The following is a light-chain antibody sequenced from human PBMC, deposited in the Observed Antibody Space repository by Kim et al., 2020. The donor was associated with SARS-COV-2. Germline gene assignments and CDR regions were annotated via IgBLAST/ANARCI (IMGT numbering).Light chain of an antibody. CDR2: GAS. CDR3: QQYNNWPYT. Sequence: SVSPVERATLSCRASQSVSSNLDWYQQKPGQAPRLLIYGASTRATGIPARFSGSGSGTEFTLTISSLQSEDFAVYYCQQYNNWPYTFGQGTKLEI. CDR1: QSVSSN. J-gene: IGKJ2*01. V-gene: IGKV3-15*01.